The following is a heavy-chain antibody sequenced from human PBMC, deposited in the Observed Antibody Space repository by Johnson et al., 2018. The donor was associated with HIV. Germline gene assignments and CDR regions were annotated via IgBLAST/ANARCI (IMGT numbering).Heavy chain of an antibody. J-gene: IGHJ3*01. CDR2: IWYDGSNK. D-gene: IGHD2-21*02. CDR3: ARDGSGHAVVVTATRRGYGFGLDL. V-gene: IGHV3-33*01. CDR1: GFTFSSYG. Sequence: VQLVESGGGVVQPGRSLRLSCAASGFTFSSYGMHWVRQAPGKGLEWVAVIWYDGSNKYYAESVQGRFSISRDNSKNTLYLQMNSLRPEDTALYYCARDGSGHAVVVTATRRGYGFGLDLWGQGTMVTVSS.